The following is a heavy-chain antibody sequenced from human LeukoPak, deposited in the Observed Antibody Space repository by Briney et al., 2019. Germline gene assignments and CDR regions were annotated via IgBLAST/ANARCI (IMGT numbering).Heavy chain of an antibody. V-gene: IGHV3-23*01. CDR1: GFTFSTYA. J-gene: IGHJ6*03. CDR3: AKTAKSYGNYEDYYYYMDV. D-gene: IGHD4-11*01. Sequence: PGGSLRLSCAASGFTFSTYAMSWVRQAPGKGLEWVSAISGSGGSTYYADSVKGRFTISRDNSKNTLYLQMNGLRAEDTAVYYCAKTAKSYGNYEDYYYYMDVWGKGTTVTVSS. CDR2: ISGSGGST.